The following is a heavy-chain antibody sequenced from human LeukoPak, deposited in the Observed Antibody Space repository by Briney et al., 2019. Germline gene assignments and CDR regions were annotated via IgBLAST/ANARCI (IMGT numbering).Heavy chain of an antibody. Sequence: PSETLSLTCTVSGGSISSYYWSWIRQPAGKGLEWIGRIYTSGVTNYSPSLKSRVTISVDKSKNQFSLNLSSVTAADTAAYYCAGLGYCTNGVCWGNWFDPWGQGTLVTVSS. J-gene: IGHJ5*02. CDR1: GGSISSYY. V-gene: IGHV4-4*07. D-gene: IGHD2-8*01. CDR2: IYTSGVT. CDR3: AGLGYCTNGVCWGNWFDP.